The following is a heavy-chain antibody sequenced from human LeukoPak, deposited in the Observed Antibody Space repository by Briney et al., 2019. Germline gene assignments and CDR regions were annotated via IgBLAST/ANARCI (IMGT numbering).Heavy chain of an antibody. CDR2: IQYDESNK. CDR3: AKSPIAAPRYNFMDV. CDR1: GFTLTHCG. J-gene: IGHJ6*03. V-gene: IGHV3-30*02. Sequence: PGGSLRLSCTASGFTLTHCGMHWVRQAPGKGLEWVAFIQYDESNKYYADSVKGRFTFSRDNSKNTMYLQMISLRAEDTAVYFCAKSPIAAPRYNFMDVWGKGTMVIVSS. D-gene: IGHD6-13*01.